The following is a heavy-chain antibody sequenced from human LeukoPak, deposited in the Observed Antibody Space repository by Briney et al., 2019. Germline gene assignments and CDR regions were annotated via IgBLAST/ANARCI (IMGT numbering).Heavy chain of an antibody. CDR1: GFTFDDYA. CDR3: AKDLGLRNEWLQLTHDY. D-gene: IGHD5-24*01. CDR2: ISWNSGSI. J-gene: IGHJ4*02. V-gene: IGHV3-9*01. Sequence: GGSLRLSCAASGFTFDDYAMHWVRQAPGKGLEWVSGISWNSGSIGYADSVKGRFTISRDNAMNSLYLQMNSLRPEDTAFYYCAKDLGLRNEWLQLTHDYWGQGTLVSVS.